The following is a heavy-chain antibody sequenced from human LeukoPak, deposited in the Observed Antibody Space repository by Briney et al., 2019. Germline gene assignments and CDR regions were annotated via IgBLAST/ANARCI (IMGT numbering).Heavy chain of an antibody. CDR3: ARGYYYDSSGPNYYYYYMDV. V-gene: IGHV1-69*05. Sequence: SVKVSCKASGGTFSSYAISWVRQAPGQGLEWMGGIIPIFGTANYAQKFQGRVTITTDESTSTAYMELSSLRSEDTAVYFCARGYYYDSSGPNYYYYYMDVWGKGTTVTVSS. D-gene: IGHD3-22*01. CDR2: IIPIFGTA. CDR1: GGTFSSYA. J-gene: IGHJ6*03.